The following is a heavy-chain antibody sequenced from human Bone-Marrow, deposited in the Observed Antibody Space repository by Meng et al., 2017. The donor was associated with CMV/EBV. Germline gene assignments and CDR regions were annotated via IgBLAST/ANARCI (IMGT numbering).Heavy chain of an antibody. V-gene: IGHV4-34*01. CDR1: GGSFSGYY. CDR3: ARGAGGYWYFDL. CDR2: INHSGST. Sequence: ESLKISCAVYGGSFSGYYWSWIRQPPGKGLEWIGEINHSGSTNYNPSLKSRVTISVDKSKNQFSLKLRSVTAADTAVYYCARGAGGYWYFDLWGRGTLVTVSS. J-gene: IGHJ2*01. D-gene: IGHD3-16*01.